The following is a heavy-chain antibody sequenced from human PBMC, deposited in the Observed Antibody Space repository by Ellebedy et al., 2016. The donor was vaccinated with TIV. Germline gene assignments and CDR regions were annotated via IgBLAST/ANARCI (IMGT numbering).Heavy chain of an antibody. J-gene: IGHJ6*02. CDR1: GFTFRSYA. CDR3: ARSEDCSGDNCYSYYHGMDV. CDR2: ISYDGTTK. D-gene: IGHD2-15*01. Sequence: GESLKISCAASGFTFRSYAMHWVRQAPGRGLEWVALISYDGTTKHHADSVRGRFTISRDNSKNTLDLQMNSLRAEDMAVYYCARSEDCSGDNCYSYYHGMDVWGQGTTVIVSS. V-gene: IGHV3-30*01.